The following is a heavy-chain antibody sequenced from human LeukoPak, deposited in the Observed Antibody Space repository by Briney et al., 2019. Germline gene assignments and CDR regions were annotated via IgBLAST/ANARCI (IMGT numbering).Heavy chain of an antibody. J-gene: IGHJ5*02. V-gene: IGHV1-18*01. CDR3: ARDGRREQWLARWFDP. CDR1: GYTFTSYG. D-gene: IGHD6-19*01. CDR2: ISAYNGNT. Sequence: ASVKVSCKASGYTFTSYGISWVRQAPGQGLEWMGWISAYNGNTNYAQKLQGRVTMTTDTSTSTAYMELRSLRSDDTAVYYCARDGRREQWLARWFDPWGQGTLVTVSS.